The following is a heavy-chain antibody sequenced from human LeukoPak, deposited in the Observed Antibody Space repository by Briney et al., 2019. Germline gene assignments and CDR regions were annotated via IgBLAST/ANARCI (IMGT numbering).Heavy chain of an antibody. Sequence: PSETLSLTCTVSGGSISSYYWSWIRQPPGKGLEWIGYIYYSGSTNYNPSLKSRVTISVDTSKNQFSLKLSSVTAADTAVYYCARCVRTYTRDYYDSSGYNNWFDPWGQGTLVTVSS. CDR1: GGSISSYY. J-gene: IGHJ5*02. D-gene: IGHD3-22*01. V-gene: IGHV4-59*01. CDR3: ARCVRTYTRDYYDSSGYNNWFDP. CDR2: IYYSGST.